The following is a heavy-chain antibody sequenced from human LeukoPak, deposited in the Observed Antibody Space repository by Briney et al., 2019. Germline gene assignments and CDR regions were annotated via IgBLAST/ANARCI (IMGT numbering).Heavy chain of an antibody. CDR2: ISGDGGST. J-gene: IGHJ4*02. Sequence: PGGSLRLSCAASGFTFDDYAMHWVRQAPGKGLEWVSLISGDGGSTYYADSVKGRFTISRDNAKNSLYLQMNSLRAEDTAVYYCARDPYSYGYVLCDYWGQGTLVTVSS. D-gene: IGHD5-18*01. CDR3: ARDPYSYGYVLCDY. V-gene: IGHV3-43*02. CDR1: GFTFDDYA.